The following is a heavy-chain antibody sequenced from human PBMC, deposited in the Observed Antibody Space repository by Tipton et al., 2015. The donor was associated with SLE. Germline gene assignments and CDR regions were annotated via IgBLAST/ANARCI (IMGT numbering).Heavy chain of an antibody. V-gene: IGHV4-39*02. CDR1: GDSISSSGYY. CDR2: INDNGNT. CDR3: ARRSLLAVPK. D-gene: IGHD6-19*01. Sequence: TLSLTCTVSGDSISSSGYYWVWIRQPPGKGLEWVGNINDNGNTYYNPSLKSRATISADTSKTHFSLKLSSVTAADMAVYYCARRSLLAVPKWGQGTLVTVSS. J-gene: IGHJ4*02.